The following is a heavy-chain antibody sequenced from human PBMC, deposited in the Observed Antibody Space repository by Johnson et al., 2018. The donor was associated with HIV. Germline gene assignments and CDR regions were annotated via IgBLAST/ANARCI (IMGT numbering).Heavy chain of an antibody. Sequence: QVQLVESGGGLVKPGGSLRLSCAASGFTFSDYYMSWIRQAPGKGLEWVSYISSGDNTIYYADSVKGRFTISMDNDKNSLFMEMNSLTAEDTAVYYCAREAPHSSDAYDIWGQGTMVTVSS. CDR2: ISSGDNTI. CDR3: AREAPHSSDAYDI. J-gene: IGHJ3*02. CDR1: GFTFSDYY. D-gene: IGHD2-21*01. V-gene: IGHV3-11*04.